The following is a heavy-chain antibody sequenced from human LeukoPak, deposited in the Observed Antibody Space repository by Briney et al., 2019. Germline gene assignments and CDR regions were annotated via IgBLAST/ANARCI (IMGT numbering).Heavy chain of an antibody. Sequence: GGSLRLSCAASGFTVSSNYMSWVRQAPGKGLKWVSVIYGDGSTYYADSVKGRFTISRDNSKNTLYLQMNSLRAEDTAVYYCAREPSPHDAFDIRGLGTMVTVSS. V-gene: IGHV3-53*01. CDR3: AREPSPHDAFDI. CDR2: IYGDGST. CDR1: GFTVSSNY. J-gene: IGHJ3*02.